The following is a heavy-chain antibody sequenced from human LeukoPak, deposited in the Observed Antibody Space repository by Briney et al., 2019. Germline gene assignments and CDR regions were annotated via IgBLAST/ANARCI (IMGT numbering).Heavy chain of an antibody. CDR3: ARAGGSVVPPFDY. V-gene: IGHV4-30-4*01. Sequence: SETLSLTCTVSGGSVSSGSYYWSWIRQPPGKGLEWIGYIYYSGSTYYNPSLKSRVTISVDTSKNQFSLKLSSVTAADTAVYYCARAGGSVVPPFDYWGQGTLVTVSS. CDR1: GGSVSSGSYY. J-gene: IGHJ4*02. D-gene: IGHD4-23*01. CDR2: IYYSGST.